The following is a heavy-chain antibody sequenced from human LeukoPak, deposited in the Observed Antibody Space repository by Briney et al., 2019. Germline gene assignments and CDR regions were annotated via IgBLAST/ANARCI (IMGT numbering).Heavy chain of an antibody. V-gene: IGHV3-23*01. CDR1: GFTFSSLA. Sequence: PGGSLRLSCAASGFTFSSLAMSWVRQAPGKGLQWVSSIRGSGDTTYYADSVKGRFTISRDNSTNTLYLQMNSLRAGDTAVYFCAKDLILGPFDYWGQGALVTVSS. CDR2: IRGSGDTT. CDR3: AKDLILGPFDY. J-gene: IGHJ4*02.